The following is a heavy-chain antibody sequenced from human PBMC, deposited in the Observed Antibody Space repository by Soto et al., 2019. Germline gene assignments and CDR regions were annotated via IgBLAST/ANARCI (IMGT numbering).Heavy chain of an antibody. J-gene: IGHJ6*02. CDR1: GFTFSSYE. CDR3: ARSGATSKSSMDV. D-gene: IGHD1-26*01. Sequence: SLRLSCAASGFTFSSYEMNWVRQAPGKGLEWVSYISSSGSTIYYADSVKGRFTISRDNAKNSLYLQMNSLRAEDTAVYYCARSGATSKSSMDVWGQGTTVTVSS. V-gene: IGHV3-48*03. CDR2: ISSSGSTI.